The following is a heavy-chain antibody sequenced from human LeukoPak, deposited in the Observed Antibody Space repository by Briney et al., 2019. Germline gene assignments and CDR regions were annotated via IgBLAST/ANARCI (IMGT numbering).Heavy chain of an antibody. CDR1: GFTFSDYY. J-gene: IGHJ5*02. CDR3: ARAVGTSDWFDR. V-gene: IGHV3-11*01. Sequence: GGSLRLSCAASGFTFSDYYMSWLRQAPGKGLEWVSYISSSDSTIYYADSVKGRFTISRDKAKNSLYLQMNSLRAEDTAVYYCARAVGTSDWFDRWGQGTLVTVSS. CDR2: ISSSDSTI.